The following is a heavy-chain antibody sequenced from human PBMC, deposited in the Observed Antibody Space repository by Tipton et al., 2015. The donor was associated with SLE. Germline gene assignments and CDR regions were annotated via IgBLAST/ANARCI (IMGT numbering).Heavy chain of an antibody. J-gene: IGHJ4*02. Sequence: TLSLTCTVSGGSISSGSYYWSWIRQPAGKGLEWIGRIYTSGSTNYNPSLKSRVTISVDMSKNQFSLKVSSVTAADTAVYYCANMVRGVQESYFESWGQGTLVTVSS. V-gene: IGHV4-61*02. CDR1: GGSISSGSYY. CDR2: IYTSGST. CDR3: ANMVRGVQESYFES. D-gene: IGHD3-10*01.